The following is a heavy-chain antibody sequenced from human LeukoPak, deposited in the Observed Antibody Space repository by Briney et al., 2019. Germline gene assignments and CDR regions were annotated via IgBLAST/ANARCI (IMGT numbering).Heavy chain of an antibody. D-gene: IGHD1-7*01. CDR1: GFTFSSYW. J-gene: IGHJ3*02. V-gene: IGHV3-7*01. CDR2: IKQDGSEK. CDR3: ARIELELLADAFDI. Sequence: GGSLRLSCAASGFTFSSYWMSWVRQAPGKGLEWVANIKQDGSEKYYVDSVEGRFTISRDNAKNSLYLQMNSLRAEDTAVYYCARIELELLADAFDIWGQGTMVSVSS.